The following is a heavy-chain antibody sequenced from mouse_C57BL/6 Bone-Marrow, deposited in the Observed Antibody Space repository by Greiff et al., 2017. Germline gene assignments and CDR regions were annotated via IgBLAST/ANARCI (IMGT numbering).Heavy chain of an antibody. V-gene: IGHV1-72*01. J-gene: IGHJ1*03. CDR3: ARDYGGYFDV. D-gene: IGHD1-1*01. Sequence: QVQLKQSGAELLKPGASVKLSCKASGYTFTSYWMHWVKQRPGRGLEWIGRIDPNSGGTKYNEKFKSKATLTVDKPSSTAYMQLSSLTSEDSAVYYCARDYGGYFDVWGTGTTVTVSS. CDR2: IDPNSGGT. CDR1: GYTFTSYW.